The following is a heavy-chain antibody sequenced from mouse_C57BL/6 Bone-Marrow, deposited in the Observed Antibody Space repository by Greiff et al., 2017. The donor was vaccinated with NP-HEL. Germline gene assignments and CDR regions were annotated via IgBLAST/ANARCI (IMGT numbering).Heavy chain of an antibody. V-gene: IGHV1-64*01. CDR1: GYTFTSYW. D-gene: IGHD1-1*01. J-gene: IGHJ1*03. CDR2: IHPNSGST. CDR3: AREGSTTVVANWYFDV. Sequence: QVQPQQPGAELVKPGASVKLSCKASGYTFTSYWMHWVKQRPGQGLEWIGMIHPNSGSTNYNEKFKSKATLTVDKSSSTAYMQLSSLTSEDSAVYYCAREGSTTVVANWYFDVWGTGTTVTVSS.